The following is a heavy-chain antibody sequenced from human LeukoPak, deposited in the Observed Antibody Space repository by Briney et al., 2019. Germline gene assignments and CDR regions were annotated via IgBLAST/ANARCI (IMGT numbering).Heavy chain of an antibody. V-gene: IGHV3-11*06. Sequence: DSVKGRSTISRDNAKNSLYLQMNTLRAEDTAVYYCARDGYGHFDFWGQGTLVTVSS. CDR3: ARDGYGHFDF. D-gene: IGHD6-13*01. J-gene: IGHJ4*02.